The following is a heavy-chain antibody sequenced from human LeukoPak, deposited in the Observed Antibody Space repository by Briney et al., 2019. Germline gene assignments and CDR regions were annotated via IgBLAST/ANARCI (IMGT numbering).Heavy chain of an antibody. D-gene: IGHD3-16*02. CDR1: GFTFSSYW. CDR2: IKQDGSEK. CDR3: ARGTMITFGGVIASEFDY. J-gene: IGHJ4*02. Sequence: GSLRLSCAASGFTFSSYWMSWVRQAPGKGLEWVANIKQDGSEKYYVDSVKGRFTISRDNAKNSLYLQMNSLRAEDTAVYYCARGTMITFGGVIASEFDYWGQGTLVTVSS. V-gene: IGHV3-7*04.